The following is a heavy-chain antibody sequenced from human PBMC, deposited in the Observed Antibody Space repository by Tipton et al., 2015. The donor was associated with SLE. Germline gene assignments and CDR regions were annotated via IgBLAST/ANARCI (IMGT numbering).Heavy chain of an antibody. CDR2: INYSGST. D-gene: IGHD6-13*01. J-gene: IGHJ4*02. CDR3: ARMFSSSYDY. CDR1: GGSISSYY. Sequence: TLSLTCTVSGGSISSYYWSWIRQPPGKGLEWIGYINYSGSTNYNPSLKSRVTISVDTSKNQFSLKLSSVTAADTAVYYCARMFSSSYDYWGQGTLVTVSS. V-gene: IGHV4-59*01.